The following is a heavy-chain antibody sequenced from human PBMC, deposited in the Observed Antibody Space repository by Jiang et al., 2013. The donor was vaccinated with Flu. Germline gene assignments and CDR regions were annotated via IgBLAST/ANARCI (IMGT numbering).Heavy chain of an antibody. CDR3: ARHRGIAAAGTGAFDI. J-gene: IGHJ3*02. V-gene: IGHV5-51*01. CDR2: IYPGDSDT. D-gene: IGHD6-13*01. CDR1: GYSFTSYW. Sequence: GAEVKKPGESLKISCKGSGYSFTSYWIGWVRQMPGKGLEWMGIIYPGDSDTRYSPSFQGQVTISADKSISTAYLQWSSLKASDTAMYYCARHRGIAAAGTGAFDIWGQGTMVTVSS.